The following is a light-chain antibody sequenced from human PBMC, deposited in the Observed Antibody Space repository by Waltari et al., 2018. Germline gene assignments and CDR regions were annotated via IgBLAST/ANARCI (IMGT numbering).Light chain of an antibody. CDR2: EGF. J-gene: IGLJ1*01. CDR1: SSDVGGYNY. CDR3: NSYTTSSTQV. Sequence: QSALTQPASVSGSPGQSITISCTGTSSDVGGYNYVSWYQQHPGKPPKLMIHEGFNRPHGVSNRLSVSKSGNTASLTISGLQAEDEADYYCNSYTTSSTQVFGTGTKVSVL. V-gene: IGLV2-14*01.